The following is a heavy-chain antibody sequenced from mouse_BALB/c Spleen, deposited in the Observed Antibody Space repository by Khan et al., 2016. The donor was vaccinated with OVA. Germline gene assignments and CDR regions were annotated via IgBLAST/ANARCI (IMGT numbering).Heavy chain of an antibody. J-gene: IGHJ3*01. D-gene: IGHD1-1*01. CDR1: GDSITRGY. CDR3: AYELRGFAY. V-gene: IGHV3-8*02. Sequence: VQLKEPGPSLVKPSQTLSLTCSVTGDSITRGYWNWIRKFPGNKLDYLGYISYSGNTYCNPSLKSRISITRDTSKNQYYLQLKSVTTEDTATFYCAYELRGFAYWGQGTLVTVAA. CDR2: ISYSGNT.